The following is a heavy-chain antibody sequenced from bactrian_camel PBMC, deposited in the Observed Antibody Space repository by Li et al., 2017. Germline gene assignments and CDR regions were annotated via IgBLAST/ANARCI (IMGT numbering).Heavy chain of an antibody. CDR3: AAERIHTSGPVFFCFQQYKY. V-gene: IGHV3S53*01. D-gene: IGHD2*01. CDR2: IDSDGST. CDR1: EYQTSNYC. Sequence: HVQLVESGGDSVQAGGSLRLTCAASEYQTSNYCTAWFRQAPGKEREGVATIDSDGSTLYADSVKGRFSLFQDNAANMVYLEMNSLKPEDTAVYFCAAERIHTSGPVFFCFQQYKYWGNGTQVTVS. J-gene: IGHJ4*01.